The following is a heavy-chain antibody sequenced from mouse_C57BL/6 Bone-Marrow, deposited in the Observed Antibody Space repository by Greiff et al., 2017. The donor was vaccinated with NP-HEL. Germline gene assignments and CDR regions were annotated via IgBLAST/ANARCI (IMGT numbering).Heavy chain of an antibody. Sequence: VQLQQSGAELVKPGASVKLSCKASGYTFTSYWMQWVKQRPGQGLEWIGEIDPSDSYTNYNQKFKGKATLTVDTSSSTAYMQLSSLTSEDSAVYYCARDRDWFADWGQGTLVTVAA. CDR3: ARDRDWFAD. CDR2: IDPSDSYT. V-gene: IGHV1-50*01. CDR1: GYTFTSYW. J-gene: IGHJ3*01.